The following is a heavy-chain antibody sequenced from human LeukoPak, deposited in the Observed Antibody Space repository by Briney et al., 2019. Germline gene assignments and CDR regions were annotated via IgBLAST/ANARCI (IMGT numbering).Heavy chain of an antibody. Sequence: GGSLRLSCAASGFTFSSYGMHWVRQAPGKGLEWVAVISYDGSNKYYADSVKGRFTISRDNSKNTLYLQMNSLRAEDTAVYYCARDGGILTGYALDYWGQGALVTVSS. J-gene: IGHJ4*02. CDR1: GFTFSSYG. V-gene: IGHV3-30*03. D-gene: IGHD3-9*01. CDR3: ARDGGILTGYALDY. CDR2: ISYDGSNK.